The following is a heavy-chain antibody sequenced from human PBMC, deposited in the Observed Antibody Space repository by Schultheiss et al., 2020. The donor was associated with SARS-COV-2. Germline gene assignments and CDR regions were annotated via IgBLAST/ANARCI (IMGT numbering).Heavy chain of an antibody. D-gene: IGHD4-17*01. Sequence: GGSLRLSCAASGFTFSSYDMHWVRQATGKGLEWVSAIGTAGDTYYPGSVKGRFTISRDNSKNTLYLQMNSLRAEDTAVYYCAISEGYTVTMGFDYWGQGTLVTVSS. CDR2: IGTAGDT. CDR3: AISEGYTVTMGFDY. J-gene: IGHJ4*02. CDR1: GFTFSSYD. V-gene: IGHV3-13*01.